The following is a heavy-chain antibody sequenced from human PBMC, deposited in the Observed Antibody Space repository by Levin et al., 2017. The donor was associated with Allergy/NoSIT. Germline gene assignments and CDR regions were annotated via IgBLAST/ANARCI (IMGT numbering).Heavy chain of an antibody. D-gene: IGHD3-10*01. CDR3: ARDNIGLPDAFDI. Sequence: PGESLKISCAASGFTFDDYAMHWVRQAPGKGLEWVSGISWNSGSIGYADSVKGRFTISRDNAKNSLYLQMNSLRTEDTALYYCARDNIGLPDAFDIWGQGTMVIVS. V-gene: IGHV3-9*01. J-gene: IGHJ3*02. CDR2: ISWNSGSI. CDR1: GFTFDDYA.